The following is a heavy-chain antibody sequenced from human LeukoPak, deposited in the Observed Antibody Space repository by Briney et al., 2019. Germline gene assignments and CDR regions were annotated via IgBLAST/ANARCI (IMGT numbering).Heavy chain of an antibody. V-gene: IGHV1-2*02. CDR2: INPNSGGT. CDR1: GYAFTVYY. J-gene: IGHJ4*02. D-gene: IGHD3-22*01. CDR3: ARPYYYDSSGYWLDS. Sequence: ASVKVSCKASGYAFTVYYMHWGRQAPGQGLEWMAWINPNSGGTNYAQKFQGRVTMTRDTSISTAYLELSRLRSDDTAVYYCARPYYYDSSGYWLDSWGQGTLVTVSS.